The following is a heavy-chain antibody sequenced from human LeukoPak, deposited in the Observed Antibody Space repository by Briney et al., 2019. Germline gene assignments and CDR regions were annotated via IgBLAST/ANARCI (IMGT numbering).Heavy chain of an antibody. Sequence: PGGSLRLSCAASGFTFSSYSMNWVRHAPGKGLEWVSSISSSSSYIYYADSVKGRFTISRGNAKNSLYLQMNSLRAEDTAVYYCARGLRGSGPLDYWGQGTLVTVSS. V-gene: IGHV3-21*01. CDR2: ISSSSSYI. J-gene: IGHJ4*02. CDR3: ARGLRGSGPLDY. D-gene: IGHD3-10*01. CDR1: GFTFSSYS.